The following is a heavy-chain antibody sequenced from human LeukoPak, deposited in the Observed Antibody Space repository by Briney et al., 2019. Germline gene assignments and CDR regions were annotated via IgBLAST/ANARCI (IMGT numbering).Heavy chain of an antibody. V-gene: IGHV3-66*02. D-gene: IGHD2-15*01. CDR3: AKAGYGGSSTTTYGDY. J-gene: IGHJ4*02. CDR1: GFTVSSNY. CDR2: IYSGGNT. Sequence: GGSLRLSCAASGFTVSSNYMTWVRQAPGKGLEWVSVIYSGGNTFYPDSVKGRFAISRDNSKNTLYLQMNSLRSDDTAVYFCAKAGYGGSSTTTYGDYWGQGTLVAVSS.